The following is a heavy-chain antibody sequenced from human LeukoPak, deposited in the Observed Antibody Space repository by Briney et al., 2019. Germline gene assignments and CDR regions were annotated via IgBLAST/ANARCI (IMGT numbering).Heavy chain of an antibody. CDR2: IWYDGSNK. CDR1: GFTFSSYG. V-gene: IGHV3-33*01. J-gene: IGHJ6*02. Sequence: GGSLRLSCAASGFTFSSYGMHWVRQAPGKGLEWVAVIWYDGSNKYYASSMKGRFTITRDNSKNTLYLQMNRLRVEDKAVYYCARESLLPPHLYYCGMDVWGQGTTVTVSS. D-gene: IGHD2/OR15-2a*01. CDR3: ARESLLPPHLYYCGMDV.